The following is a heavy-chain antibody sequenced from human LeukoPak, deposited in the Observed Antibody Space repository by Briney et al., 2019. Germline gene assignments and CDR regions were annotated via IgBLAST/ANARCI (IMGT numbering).Heavy chain of an antibody. CDR1: GFTFSSYG. V-gene: IGHV3-30*18. CDR2: ISYDGSNK. D-gene: IGHD3-10*01. Sequence: PGGSLRLSCAASGFTFSSYGMHWVRQAPGKGLEWVAAISYDGSNKYYADSVKGRFTISRDNSKNTLYLQMNSLRAEDTAVYYCAKGEGLWFGELSYWGQGTLVTASS. CDR3: AKGEGLWFGELSY. J-gene: IGHJ4*02.